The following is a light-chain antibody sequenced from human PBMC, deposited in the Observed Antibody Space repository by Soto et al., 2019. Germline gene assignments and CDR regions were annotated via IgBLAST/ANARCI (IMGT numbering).Light chain of an antibody. CDR1: SSNNGINT. J-gene: IGLJ1*01. CDR2: TDN. Sequence: QSVLAQPPPAAGTPGPRVTLSCSGSSSNNGINTVNWSQRVPGTAPKLLLYTDNQRPSGVPDRFSGSKSGTSATLGITGFQTGAEADYYCGSWDSSLSAYVFGTGTKVTVL. V-gene: IGLV1-44*01. CDR3: GSWDSSLSAYV.